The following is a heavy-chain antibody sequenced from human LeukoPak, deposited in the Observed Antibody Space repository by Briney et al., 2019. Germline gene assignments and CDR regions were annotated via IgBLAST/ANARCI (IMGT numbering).Heavy chain of an antibody. J-gene: IGHJ4*02. CDR2: ISASGGTT. D-gene: IGHD6-6*01. Sequence: GGSLRLXCAASGFPFTNYAMSWVRQAPGKGVEWVSGISASGGTTYYADSVKGRFTISRDNSKNTVYLQMNSLRGDDTAVYYCAKRGLGSSSGAYYFDSWGQGTLVTVSS. CDR3: AKRGLGSSSGAYYFDS. V-gene: IGHV3-23*01. CDR1: GFPFTNYA.